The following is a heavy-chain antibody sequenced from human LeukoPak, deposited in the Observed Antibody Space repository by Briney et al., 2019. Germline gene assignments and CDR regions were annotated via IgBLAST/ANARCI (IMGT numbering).Heavy chain of an antibody. CDR1: GYTFYSYG. CDR2: ISVYNDNR. CDR3: VRDGRFEYSHFYYFDY. D-gene: IGHD5-12*01. J-gene: IGHJ4*02. Sequence: ASVKVSCKASGYTFYSYGISWVRQAPGQGLEWMAWISVYNDNRRYAQNFQGRVTLTTDKSTSTAYMELRSLTSDDTATYYCVRDGRFEYSHFYYFDYWGQGTLVTVSS. V-gene: IGHV1-18*01.